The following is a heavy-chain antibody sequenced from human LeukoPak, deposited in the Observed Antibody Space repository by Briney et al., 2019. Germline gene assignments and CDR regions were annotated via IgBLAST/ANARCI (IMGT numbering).Heavy chain of an antibody. CDR2: IIPIFGTA. J-gene: IGHJ4*02. CDR1: GGTFSSYA. D-gene: IGHD4-17*01. V-gene: IGHV1-69*13. Sequence: GASVKVSCKASGGTFSSYAISWVRQAPGQGLEWMGGIIPIFGTANYAQKFRGRVTITADESTSTAYVELSSLRSEDTAVYYCLKSSPYPSMTAVDYWGQGTLVTVSS. CDR3: LKSSPYPSMTAVDY.